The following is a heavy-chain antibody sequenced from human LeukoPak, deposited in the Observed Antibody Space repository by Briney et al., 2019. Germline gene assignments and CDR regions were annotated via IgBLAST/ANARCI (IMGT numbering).Heavy chain of an antibody. CDR1: RFAFDDNS. J-gene: IGHJ4*02. D-gene: IGHD2-8*02. Sequence: GRSLRLSCVASRFAFDDNSMHWVRQAPGKGLEWVSGISWNSGNKGYADSVKGRFIISRDNAKNSLYLEMNSLTHDDTALYYCAREIGGVSDYWGQGTLVTVSS. CDR3: AREIGGVSDY. CDR2: ISWNSGNK. V-gene: IGHV3-9*01.